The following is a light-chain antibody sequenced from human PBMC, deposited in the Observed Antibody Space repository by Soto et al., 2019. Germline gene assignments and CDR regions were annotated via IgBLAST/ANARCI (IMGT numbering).Light chain of an antibody. V-gene: IGLV2-23*02. J-gene: IGLJ1*01. CDR3: SSHAGGTGFV. CDR2: GVT. Sequence: QSAPTQPASVSGSPGHSITISHTGTSSDVGSYRLVSWFQQYPGKVPKLLIYGVTKRPSGTSNRFSGSKSGNTGSLTISGLQAEDEADYYCSSHAGGTGFVFGSGTKATVL. CDR1: SSDVGSYRL.